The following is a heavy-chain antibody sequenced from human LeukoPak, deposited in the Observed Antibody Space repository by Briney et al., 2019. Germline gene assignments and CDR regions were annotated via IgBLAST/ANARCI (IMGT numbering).Heavy chain of an antibody. Sequence: SETLSLNCTVSGGSISSGGYYWSWIRQHPGKGLEWIGYIYFSGSTYYNPSLKSRVTISVDTSKNQFSLKLSSVTAADTAVYYCARDNSVGDFWSGYSRAGGMDVWGQGTTVTVSS. J-gene: IGHJ6*02. D-gene: IGHD3-3*01. V-gene: IGHV4-31*03. CDR1: GGSISSGGYY. CDR3: ARDNSVGDFWSGYSRAGGMDV. CDR2: IYFSGST.